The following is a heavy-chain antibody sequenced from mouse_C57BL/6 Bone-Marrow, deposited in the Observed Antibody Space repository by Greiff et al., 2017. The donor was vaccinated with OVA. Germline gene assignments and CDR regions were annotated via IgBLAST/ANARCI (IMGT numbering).Heavy chain of an antibody. D-gene: IGHD4-1*01. CDR2: INPDSSTI. V-gene: IGHV4-1*02. Sequence: EVMLVESGGGLVQPGGSLKLSCAASGFDFSGYWMSWVRQAPGKGLEWIGEINPDSSTITYTPSLKDKFIIARDNAKNTLYLQMSKVRSEDTALYYCARNWDVGFDYWGQGTTLTVSS. CDR1: GFDFSGYW. J-gene: IGHJ2*01. CDR3: ARNWDVGFDY.